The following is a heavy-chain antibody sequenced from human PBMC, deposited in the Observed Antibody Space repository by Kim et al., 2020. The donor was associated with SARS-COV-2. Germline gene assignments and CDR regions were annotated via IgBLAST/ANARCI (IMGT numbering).Heavy chain of an antibody. D-gene: IGHD6-19*01. CDR3: ASSKGSGWYWGWFDP. Sequence: SETLSLTCTVSGGSISSYYWSWIRQPPGKGLEWIGYIYYSGSTNYNPSLKSRVTISVDTSKNQFSLKLSSVTAADTAVYYCASSKGSGWYWGWFDPWGQGTLVTVSS. J-gene: IGHJ5*02. V-gene: IGHV4-59*01. CDR1: GGSISSYY. CDR2: IYYSGST.